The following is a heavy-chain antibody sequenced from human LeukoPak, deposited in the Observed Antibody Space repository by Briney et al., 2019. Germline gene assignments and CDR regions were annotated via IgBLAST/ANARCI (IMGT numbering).Heavy chain of an antibody. V-gene: IGHV3-30*02. CDR3: AKDLNSVVMQYFDS. Sequence: GGSLRLSCTECGYPFCTYGVHCVPQTPGGGLEWVAFFRYDGKTAYYADAVKGRFTIAREDSHSTVHLHMKDMRPDDAAVYFCAKDLNSVVMQYFDSWGQGTLVSVSS. CDR1: GYPFCTYG. CDR2: FRYDGKTA. D-gene: IGHD2-21*01. J-gene: IGHJ4*02.